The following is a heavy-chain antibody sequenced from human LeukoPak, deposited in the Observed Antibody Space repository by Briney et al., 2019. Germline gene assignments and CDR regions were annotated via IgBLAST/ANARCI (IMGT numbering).Heavy chain of an antibody. CDR2: ISSSGSTI. CDR3: ARDPHDYGDYDWGY. CDR1: GFTFSSYE. V-gene: IGHV3-48*03. Sequence: TGGSLRLSCAASGFTFSSYEMNWDRQAPGMGLEWVSYISSSGSTIYYADSVKGRFTISRDNAKNSLYLQMNSLRAEDTAVYYCARDPHDYGDYDWGYWGQGTLVTVSS. J-gene: IGHJ4*02. D-gene: IGHD4-17*01.